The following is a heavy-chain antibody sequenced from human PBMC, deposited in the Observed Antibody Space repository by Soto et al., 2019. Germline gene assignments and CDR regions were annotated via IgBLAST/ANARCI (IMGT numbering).Heavy chain of an antibody. J-gene: IGHJ6*02. CDR3: ARNVLRYFDWSYGMDV. D-gene: IGHD3-9*01. Sequence: TLSLTCAVSCVSISSGGYSWSWIRPPPGKGLEWIGYIYHSGSTYYNPSLKSRVTISVDRSKNQFSLKLSSVTAADTAVYYCARNVLRYFDWSYGMDVWGQGTTVTVS. CDR2: IYHSGST. V-gene: IGHV4-30-2*01. CDR1: CVSISSGGYS.